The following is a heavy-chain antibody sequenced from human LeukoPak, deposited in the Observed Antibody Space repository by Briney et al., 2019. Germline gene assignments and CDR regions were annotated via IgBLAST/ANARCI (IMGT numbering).Heavy chain of an antibody. CDR1: GFTFDDYA. Sequence: PGGSLRLSCAASGFTFDDYAMHWVRQAPGKGLEWVSGISWNSGSIGYADSVKGRFTISRDNSKNTLYLQMNSLRAEDTAVYYCANGNAMTGYYYYFDYWGQGTLVTVSS. CDR3: ANGNAMTGYYYYFDY. V-gene: IGHV3-9*01. CDR2: ISWNSGSI. D-gene: IGHD3-9*01. J-gene: IGHJ4*02.